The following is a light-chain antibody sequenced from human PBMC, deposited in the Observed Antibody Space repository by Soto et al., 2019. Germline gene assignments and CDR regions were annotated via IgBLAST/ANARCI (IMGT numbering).Light chain of an antibody. CDR3: LQDYNYPYT. CDR2: AAS. J-gene: IGKJ2*01. V-gene: IGKV1-6*01. CDR1: QGISND. Sequence: AIQMTQSPSSLSASVGDRVTITCRASQGISNDLCWYQKKPGKAPKLLIYAASSLHSGVTSRFSGSGSGTDFTLTISSLQTEDFATYYCLQDYNYPYTFGQGIKLEIK.